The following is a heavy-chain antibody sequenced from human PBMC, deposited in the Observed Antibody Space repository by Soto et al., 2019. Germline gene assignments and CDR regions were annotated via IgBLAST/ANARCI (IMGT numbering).Heavy chain of an antibody. V-gene: IGHV3-33*01. J-gene: IGHJ4*02. CDR1: GFTFSTFG. Sequence: QVQLVESGGGVVQPGRSLRLSCAASGFTFSTFGMHWVRQSPGKGLEWVAVIWNGRNSEDYADSVKGRFTISRDNSRNTLYLQMNSLRDEDTAMYYCVTERRNYEFDYWGQGILVTVSS. D-gene: IGHD1-7*01. CDR3: VTERRNYEFDY. CDR2: IWNGRNSE.